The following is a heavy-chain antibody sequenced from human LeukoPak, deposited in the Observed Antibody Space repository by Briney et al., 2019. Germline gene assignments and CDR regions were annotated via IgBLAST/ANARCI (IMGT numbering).Heavy chain of an antibody. CDR2: INPSGGST. D-gene: IGHD2-21*02. CDR1: GYTFTGYY. CDR3: ASYCGGDCYSDAFDI. J-gene: IGHJ3*02. V-gene: IGHV1-46*01. Sequence: GASVKVSCKASGYTFTGYYIHWVRQAPGQGLEWMGIINPSGGSTSYAQKFQGRVTMTRDTSTSTVYMELSSLRSEDTAVYYCASYCGGDCYSDAFDIWGQGTMVTVSS.